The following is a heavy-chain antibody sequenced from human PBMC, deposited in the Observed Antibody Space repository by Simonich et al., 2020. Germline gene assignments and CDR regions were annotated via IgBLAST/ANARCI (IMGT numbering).Heavy chain of an antibody. CDR2: YDHEEWET. CDR3: ATRNTMGSGSYYYYYYGMDV. Sequence: QVQLVQSGAEVKKPGASVKVSCKVSGYTLTELSMHWVGKAPGNGLEGMGGYDHEEWETSYQHKVQDRVTMTKDTSTDTAYMELSSLRSEDTAVYYCATRNTMGSGSYYYYYYGMDVWGQGTTVTVSS. J-gene: IGHJ6*02. CDR1: GYTLTELS. D-gene: IGHD3-10*01. V-gene: IGHV1-24*01.